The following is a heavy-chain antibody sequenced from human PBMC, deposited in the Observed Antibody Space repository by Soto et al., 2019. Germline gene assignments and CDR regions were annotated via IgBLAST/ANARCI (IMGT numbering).Heavy chain of an antibody. D-gene: IGHD3-3*01. J-gene: IGHJ6*02. CDR1: GGSFSGYY. Sequence: SETLSLTCAVYGGSFSGYYWSWIRQPPGKGLEWIGEINHSGSTNYNPSLKSRVTISVDTSKNQFSLKLSSVTAADPAVYYCAGVQSFTIFGVVRWAHYDMDAWGQGTPVTVS. CDR2: INHSGST. CDR3: AGVQSFTIFGVVRWAHYDMDA. V-gene: IGHV4-34*01.